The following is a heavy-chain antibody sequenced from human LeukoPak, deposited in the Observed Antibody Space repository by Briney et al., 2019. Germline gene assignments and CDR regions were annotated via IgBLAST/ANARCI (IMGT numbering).Heavy chain of an antibody. CDR2: ISYDGSNK. Sequence: PGRSLRLSCAASGFTFSSYAMHWVRQAPGKGLEWVAVISYDGSNKYYADSVKGRFTISRDNSKNTLYLQMNSLRAEDTAVYYCARAPIAISTPDLDYWGQGTLVTVSS. V-gene: IGHV3-30*04. CDR3: ARAPIAISTPDLDY. J-gene: IGHJ4*02. CDR1: GFTFSSYA. D-gene: IGHD2-21*01.